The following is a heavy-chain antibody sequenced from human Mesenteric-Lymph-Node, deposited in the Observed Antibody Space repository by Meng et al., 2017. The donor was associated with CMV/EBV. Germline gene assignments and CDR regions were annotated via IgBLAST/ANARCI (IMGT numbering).Heavy chain of an antibody. J-gene: IGHJ4*02. D-gene: IGHD2-2*01. CDR3: AGARDIVVVPAGSFDF. CDR2: INHSGNT. V-gene: IGHV4-34*01. CDR1: GGSFSGYY. Sequence: SETLSLTCAVYGGSFSGYYWTWIRQPPGKGLEWIGEINHSGNTNYNPSLKSRVTISADTSKNQVSLKLNSVTAADTAVYYCAGARDIVVVPAGSFDFWGQGTLVTVSS.